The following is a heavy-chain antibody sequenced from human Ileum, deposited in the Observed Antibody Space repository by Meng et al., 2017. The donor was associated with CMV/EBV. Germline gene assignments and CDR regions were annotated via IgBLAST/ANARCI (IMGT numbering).Heavy chain of an antibody. CDR1: GFTFSSYS. J-gene: IGHJ6*02. CDR3: ARDRAMATRYYYYYGMDV. D-gene: IGHD5-24*01. Sequence: GGSLRLSCAASGFTFSSYSMNWVRQAPGKGLEWVSSISSSSSYIYYADSVKGRFTISRDNAKNSLYLQMNSLRAEDTAVYYCARDRAMATRYYYYYGMDVWGQGTTVTVSS. V-gene: IGHV3-21*01. CDR2: ISSSSSYI.